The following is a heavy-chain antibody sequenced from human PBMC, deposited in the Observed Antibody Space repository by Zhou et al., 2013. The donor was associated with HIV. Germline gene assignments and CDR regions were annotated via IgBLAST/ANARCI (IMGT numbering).Heavy chain of an antibody. Sequence: EVQLVESGGGLVQPGGSLRLSCAASGFTFSNHWMAWVRQAPGKGLEWVANIKPDGNGKFYVDSLKGRFSISRDNAKNSLSLQMNSLRAEDTAVYYCARHLNNGFDIWGQGTMVTVSS. V-gene: IGHV3-7*01. J-gene: IGHJ3*02. CDR3: ARHLNNGFDI. CDR1: GFTFSNHW. CDR2: IKPDGNGK.